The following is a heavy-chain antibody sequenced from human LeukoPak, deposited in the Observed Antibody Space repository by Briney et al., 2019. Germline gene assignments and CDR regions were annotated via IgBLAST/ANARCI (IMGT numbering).Heavy chain of an antibody. CDR2: ITGNGGIT. J-gene: IGHJ4*02. V-gene: IGHV3-23*01. CDR1: GFTFSNYA. Sequence: SGGSLRLSCVASGFTFSNYAMSWVRQAPGKGLEWVSAITGNGGITYYADSVKGRFTISRDNSKNTLYLQMNSLRAEDTAVYYCAKWGDYDVLTGYYDPDYWGQGTLVTVSS. CDR3: AKWGDYDVLTGYYDPDY. D-gene: IGHD3-9*01.